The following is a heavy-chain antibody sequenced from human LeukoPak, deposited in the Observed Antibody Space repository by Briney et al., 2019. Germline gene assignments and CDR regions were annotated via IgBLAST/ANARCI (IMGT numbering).Heavy chain of an antibody. J-gene: IGHJ4*02. Sequence: ASVKVSCKASGYTFTSYYMHWVRQAPGQGLEWMGIINPSGGSTSYARKFQGRVTMTRDTSTSTVYMELSSLRSEDTAVYYCAAWVRGRPNFDYWGQGTLVTVSS. D-gene: IGHD1-26*01. CDR1: GYTFTSYY. V-gene: IGHV1-46*01. CDR3: AAWVRGRPNFDY. CDR2: INPSGGST.